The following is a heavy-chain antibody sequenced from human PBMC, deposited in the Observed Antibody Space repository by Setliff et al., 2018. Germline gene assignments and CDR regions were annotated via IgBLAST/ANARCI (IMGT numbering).Heavy chain of an antibody. CDR2: INRDGSNI. V-gene: IGHV3-74*01. CDR1: GFTFSNYW. CDR3: ARGPTIFGAIYYMDV. Sequence: GGSLRLSCAASGFTFSNYWMHWVRQAPGKGLVWVSHINRDGSNIRYADSVKGRFTISRDNAKNSLYLQMNSLRAEDTAVYYCARGPTIFGAIYYMDVWGKGTTVTVSS. J-gene: IGHJ6*03. D-gene: IGHD3-3*01.